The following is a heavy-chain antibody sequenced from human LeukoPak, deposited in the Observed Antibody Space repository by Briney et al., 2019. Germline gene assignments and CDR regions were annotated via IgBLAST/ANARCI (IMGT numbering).Heavy chain of an antibody. CDR3: AKGSTWSSYYFDS. CDR1: GFTFSSYA. D-gene: IGHD6-13*01. V-gene: IGHV3-23*01. CDR2: ISGGGITT. J-gene: IGHJ4*02. Sequence: GGSLRLSCAASGFTFSSYAMSWVRQAPGKGLEWVSAISGGGITTYYADSVKGRFTVSRDNSKNTLYLQMNSPRAEDTALYFCAKGSTWSSYYFDSWGQGALVTVSS.